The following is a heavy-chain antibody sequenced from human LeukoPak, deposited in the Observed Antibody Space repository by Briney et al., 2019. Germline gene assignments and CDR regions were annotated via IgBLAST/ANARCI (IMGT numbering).Heavy chain of an antibody. CDR3: AADRRVYCTGGTCYLNWFDP. CDR1: GFTFSSSA. D-gene: IGHD2-15*01. CDR2: IVLGSGHT. V-gene: IGHV1-58*02. Sequence: SVKVSCKASGFTFSSSAMQWVRQARGQRLEWIGWIVLGSGHTNFAQKSQERVTITRDMSTSTAYMELSSLRSDDTAVYYCAADRRVYCTGGTCYLNWFDPWGQGTLVTVSS. J-gene: IGHJ5*02.